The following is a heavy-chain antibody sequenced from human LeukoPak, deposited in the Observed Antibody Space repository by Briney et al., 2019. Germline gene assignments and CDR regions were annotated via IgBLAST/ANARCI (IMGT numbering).Heavy chain of an antibody. CDR1: GFTFSSYS. V-gene: IGHV3-48*01. CDR3: ARFPAPYYYDSRVLYFDY. D-gene: IGHD3-22*01. Sequence: GGSLRLSCAAPGFTFSSYSMNWVRQAPGKGLEWVSYISSSSSTIYYADSVKGRFTISRDNAKNSLYLQMNSLRAEDTAVYYCARFPAPYYYDSRVLYFDYWGQGTLVTVSS. CDR2: ISSSSSTI. J-gene: IGHJ4*02.